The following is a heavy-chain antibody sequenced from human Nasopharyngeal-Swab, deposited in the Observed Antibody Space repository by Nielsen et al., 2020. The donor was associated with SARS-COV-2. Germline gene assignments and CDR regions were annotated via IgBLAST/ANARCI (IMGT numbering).Heavy chain of an antibody. Sequence: GESLKISCAASGFTFSSYSMNWVRQAPGKGLEWVSSISSSSSYIYYADSVKGRFTISRDNAKNSLYLQMNSLRAEDTAVYYCARDRSLRFLEWLLLYWGQGTLVTVSS. D-gene: IGHD3-3*01. CDR1: GFTFSSYS. J-gene: IGHJ4*02. V-gene: IGHV3-21*01. CDR3: ARDRSLRFLEWLLLY. CDR2: ISSSSSYI.